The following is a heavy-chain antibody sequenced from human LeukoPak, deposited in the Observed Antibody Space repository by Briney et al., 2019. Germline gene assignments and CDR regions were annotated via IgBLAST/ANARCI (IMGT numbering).Heavy chain of an antibody. V-gene: IGHV1-69*04. CDR2: IIPILGIA. CDR3: TYVPDPSGSLDAFDI. CDR1: GGTFSSYA. D-gene: IGHD1-26*01. Sequence: SVKVSCKASGGTFSSYAISWVRQAPGQGLEWMGRIIPILGIANYAQKSQGRVTITADKSTSTAYMELSSLRSEDTAVYYCTYVPDPSGSLDAFDIWGQGTMVTVSS. J-gene: IGHJ3*02.